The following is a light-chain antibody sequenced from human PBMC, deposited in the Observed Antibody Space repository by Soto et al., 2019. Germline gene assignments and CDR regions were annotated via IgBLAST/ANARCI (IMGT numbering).Light chain of an antibody. J-gene: IGLJ1*01. CDR1: SFNIGSNY. CDR3: SAWDDSLSGYV. Sequence: QPALTQAPSASGTPGQRVTISCSGSSFNIGSNYVYWYQQLPGTAPKLVIFRNDQRPSGIPDRISGSKSGTSASLAISGLRSEDEADYYCSAWDDSLSGYVFGTGTK. V-gene: IGLV1-47*01. CDR2: RND.